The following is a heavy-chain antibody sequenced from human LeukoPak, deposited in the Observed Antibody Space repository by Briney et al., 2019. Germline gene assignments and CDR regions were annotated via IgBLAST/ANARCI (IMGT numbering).Heavy chain of an antibody. V-gene: IGHV5-51*01. D-gene: IGHD1-26*01. Sequence: GESLKISCKVSGYSFTSYWIAWVRQMPGKGLEWMGIIYPGDPDTRYSPSFQGQVIISADKSISTAYLQWSSLKASDTAMFYCARHPAIGSSGSYYFDYWGQGTLVTVSS. CDR2: IYPGDPDT. J-gene: IGHJ4*02. CDR3: ARHPAIGSSGSYYFDY. CDR1: GYSFTSYW.